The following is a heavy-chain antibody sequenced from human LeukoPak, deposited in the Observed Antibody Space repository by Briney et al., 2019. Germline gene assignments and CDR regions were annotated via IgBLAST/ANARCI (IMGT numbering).Heavy chain of an antibody. J-gene: IGHJ4*02. V-gene: IGHV4-34*01. Sequence: SSETLSLTCAVYGGSFSGYYWSWLRQPPGKGGEWIGEINHSGSTNYNPSLKSRVTVSVDTSKNQFSLKMSSVTAADTAVYYCARREGNVWSGYLYHFDYWGQGTLVTVSS. D-gene: IGHD3-3*01. CDR3: ARREGNVWSGYLYHFDY. CDR2: INHSGST. CDR1: GGSFSGYY.